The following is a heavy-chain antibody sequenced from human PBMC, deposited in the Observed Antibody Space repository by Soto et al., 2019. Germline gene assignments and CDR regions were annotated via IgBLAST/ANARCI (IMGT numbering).Heavy chain of an antibody. CDR1: GGTFSSYA. J-gene: IGHJ5*02. Sequence: GASVKVSCKASGGTFSSYAISWVRQAPGQGLEWMGGIIPIFGTANYAQKFQGRVTITADESTSTAYMELSSLRSEDTAVYYCARDRKQQLTNWFDPWGQGTLVTVSS. CDR2: IIPIFGTA. D-gene: IGHD6-13*01. CDR3: ARDRKQQLTNWFDP. V-gene: IGHV1-69*13.